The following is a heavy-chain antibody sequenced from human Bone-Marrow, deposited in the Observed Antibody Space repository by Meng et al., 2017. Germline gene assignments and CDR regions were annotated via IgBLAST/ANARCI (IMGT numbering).Heavy chain of an antibody. CDR3: ARDSADYYDSSGDAFDI. V-gene: IGHV4-4*02. CDR2: IYHSGST. J-gene: IGHJ3*02. CDR1: GGSSSSSTW. Sequence: VHLQEVGPGLAKSSVTLSFPCAVSGGSSSSSTWWSWVRQPPGKGMEWIGEIYHSGSTNYNPSLKSRVTISVDKSKNQFSLKLSSVTAADTAVYYCARDSADYYDSSGDAFDIWGQGTMVTVAS. D-gene: IGHD3-22*01.